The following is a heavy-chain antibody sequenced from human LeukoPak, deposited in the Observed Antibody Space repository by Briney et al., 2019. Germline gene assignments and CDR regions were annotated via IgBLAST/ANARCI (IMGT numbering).Heavy chain of an antibody. CDR3: ASAYADFDC. CDR2: ISDSGGST. J-gene: IGHJ4*02. D-gene: IGHD2-8*01. CDR1: GFTFNNYT. Sequence: GGSLRLSCTVSGFTFNNYTMTGVRLAPGRGLEWVSAISDSGGSTYYADSVRGRFTISRDNSKNTLYLQMNSLRAEDTAVYYCASAYADFDCWGQGTLVTVSS. V-gene: IGHV3-23*01.